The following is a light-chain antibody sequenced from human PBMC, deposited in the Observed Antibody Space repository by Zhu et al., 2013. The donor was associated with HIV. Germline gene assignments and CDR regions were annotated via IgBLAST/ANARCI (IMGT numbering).Light chain of an antibody. CDR3: AAWDDSLKGLV. J-gene: IGLJ2*01. Sequence: QSVLTQPPSASGTPGQRVTISCSGSNSNIGSNTVNWYQQLPGAAPKLLIYSNSQRPSGVPDRFSGSKSGTSASLAIDGLQSEDEADYYCAAWDDSLKGLVFGGGTKVTVL. CDR1: NSNIGSNT. V-gene: IGLV1-44*01. CDR2: SNS.